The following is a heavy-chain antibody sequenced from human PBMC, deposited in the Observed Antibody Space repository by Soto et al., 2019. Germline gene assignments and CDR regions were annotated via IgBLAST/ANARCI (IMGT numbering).Heavy chain of an antibody. CDR1: GASVSSSNW. J-gene: IGHJ6*02. Sequence: QVQLEESGPGLVKPSGTLSLTCAVSGASVSSSNWWSWVRQPPGKGLEWIGDIYHDGTINYNPSLKSRVSMSVDKSKDHFSLRLISVTAADTAVYYCARARGRGYNHYYYYGMDVWGQGTTVTVSS. CDR2: IYHDGTI. D-gene: IGHD3-22*01. CDR3: ARARGRGYNHYYYYGMDV. V-gene: IGHV4-4*02.